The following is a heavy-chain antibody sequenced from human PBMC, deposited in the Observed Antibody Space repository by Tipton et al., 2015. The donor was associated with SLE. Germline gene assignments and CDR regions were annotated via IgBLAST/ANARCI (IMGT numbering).Heavy chain of an antibody. V-gene: IGHV4-59*11. CDR2: IRYTGRT. J-gene: IGHJ5*02. Sequence: TLSLTCTVSGGSISPHFWTWIRQPPGKGLEWIGYIRYTGRTDYNSSVAGRAVISLDTSKNQISLKLTSVTAADSAFYSCARLPDNSGWPVDLWGQGTLVSVSS. CDR1: GGSISPHF. CDR3: ARLPDNSGWPVDL. D-gene: IGHD4-23*01.